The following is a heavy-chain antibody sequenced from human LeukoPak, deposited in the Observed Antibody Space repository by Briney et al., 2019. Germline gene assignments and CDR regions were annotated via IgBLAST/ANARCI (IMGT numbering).Heavy chain of an antibody. V-gene: IGHV1-8*01. CDR1: GYTFTSYD. CDR2: MNPNSGNT. CDR3: ARGRSPAGIQGNWFDP. J-gene: IGHJ5*02. D-gene: IGHD2-2*02. Sequence: ASVKVSCKASGYTFTSYDINWVRQATGQGLEWMGWMNPNSGNTGYAQKFQGRVTMTRNTSISIAYMELSSLRSEDTAVYYCARGRSPAGIQGNWFDPWGQGTLVTVSS.